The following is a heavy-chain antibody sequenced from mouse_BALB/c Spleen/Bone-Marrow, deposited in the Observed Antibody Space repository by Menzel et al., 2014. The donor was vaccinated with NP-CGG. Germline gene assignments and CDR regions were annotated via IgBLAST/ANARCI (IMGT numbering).Heavy chain of an antibody. CDR1: GYTFTSYW. CDR3: TNLGTY. Sequence: QVQLQQSGAELVKPGASVKMSCKASGYTFTSYWMHWVKQRPGQGLEWIGAIDPSDNYTHYDQEFKGKATLTVDTSSSTAYMQHSSLTSEDAAVYDCTNLGTYWGQGTLVTVSA. CDR2: IDPSDNYT. D-gene: IGHD2-14*01. J-gene: IGHJ3*01. V-gene: IGHV1S127*01.